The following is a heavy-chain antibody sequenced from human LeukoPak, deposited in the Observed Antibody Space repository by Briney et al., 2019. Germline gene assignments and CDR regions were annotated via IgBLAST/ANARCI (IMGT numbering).Heavy chain of an antibody. CDR1: GGSISSGGYS. CDR3: ARGHSRRDYFDY. CDR2: IYHSGST. V-gene: IGHV4-30-2*01. Sequence: KPSETLSLTCAVSGGSISSGGYSWSWIRQPPGKGLEWIGYIYHSGSTYYNPSLKSRVTISVDRSKNQFSLKLSSVTAADTAVYYCARGHSRRDYFDYWGQGTLVTVSS. J-gene: IGHJ4*02.